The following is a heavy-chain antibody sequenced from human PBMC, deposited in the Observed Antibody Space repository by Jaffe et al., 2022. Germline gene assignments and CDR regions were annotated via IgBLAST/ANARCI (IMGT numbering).Heavy chain of an antibody. CDR1: GFTFSSYA. Sequence: EVQLLESGGGLVQPGGSLRLSCAASGFTFSSYAMSWVRQAPGKGLEWVSAISGSGGSTYYADSVKGRFTISRDNSKNTLYLQMNSLRAEDTAVYYCAKVLTVRFLEWLNGNWFDPWGQGTLVTVSS. J-gene: IGHJ5*02. CDR2: ISGSGGST. D-gene: IGHD3-3*01. CDR3: AKVLTVRFLEWLNGNWFDP. V-gene: IGHV3-23*01.